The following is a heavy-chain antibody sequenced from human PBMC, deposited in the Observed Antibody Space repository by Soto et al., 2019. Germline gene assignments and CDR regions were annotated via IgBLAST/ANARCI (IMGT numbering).Heavy chain of an antibody. D-gene: IGHD6-13*01. CDR2: VYYSGST. Sequence: QLQLQESGPGLVKPSETLSLTCTVSGGSISSSSYYWGWIRQPPGKGLEWIGSVYYSGSTYYNPALKRRVTISVDTSKNQFSLKLSSVTAADTAVYYCARHRHSSRWYMDWFDPWGQGTMVTVSS. CDR3: ARHRHSSRWYMDWFDP. V-gene: IGHV4-39*01. CDR1: GGSISSSSYY. J-gene: IGHJ5*02.